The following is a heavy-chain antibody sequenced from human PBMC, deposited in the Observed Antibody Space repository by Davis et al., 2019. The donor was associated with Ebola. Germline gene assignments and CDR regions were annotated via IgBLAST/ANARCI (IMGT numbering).Heavy chain of an antibody. J-gene: IGHJ2*01. D-gene: IGHD3-10*01. CDR3: ARRTYKNFDL. CDR1: GFTFSSYV. Sequence: GESLKISCVASGFTFSSYVMGWVRQAPGKGLEWISYISGTSDSIVYADSVKGRFTVSRDNAKNSVFLQMNNLRDGDTAVYYCARRTYKNFDLWGPGTLVTVSS. V-gene: IGHV3-48*02. CDR2: ISGTSDSI.